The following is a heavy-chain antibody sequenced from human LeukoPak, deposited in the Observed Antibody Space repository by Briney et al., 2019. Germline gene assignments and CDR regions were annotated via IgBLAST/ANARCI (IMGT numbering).Heavy chain of an antibody. J-gene: IGHJ5*02. CDR2: IVVGSGNT. CDR1: GFTFTSSA. CDR3: ARDLDCSSTSCSDP. D-gene: IGHD2-2*01. Sequence: SVKVSCKASGFTFTSSAVQWVRQARGQRLEWIGWIVVGSGNTNYAQKFQERVTITRDMSTSTAYMELSSLRSEDTAVYYCARDLDCSSTSCSDPWGQGTLVTVSS. V-gene: IGHV1-58*01.